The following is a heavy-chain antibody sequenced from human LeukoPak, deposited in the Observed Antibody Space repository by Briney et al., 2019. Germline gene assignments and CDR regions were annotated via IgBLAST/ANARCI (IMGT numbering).Heavy chain of an antibody. J-gene: IGHJ4*02. D-gene: IGHD2-21*02. CDR3: ARSIVVVTAPYFDY. Sequence: SETLSLTCTVSGYSISSGYYWGWIRQPPGKGLEWIGSIYHSGSTYYNPSLKSRVTISVDTSKNQFSLKLSSVTAADTAVYYCARSIVVVTAPYFDYWGQGTLVTVSS. V-gene: IGHV4-38-2*02. CDR1: GYSISSGYY. CDR2: IYHSGST.